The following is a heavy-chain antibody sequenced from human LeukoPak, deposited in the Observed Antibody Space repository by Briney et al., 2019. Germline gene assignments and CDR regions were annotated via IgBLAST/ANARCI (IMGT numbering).Heavy chain of an antibody. J-gene: IGHJ4*02. CDR3: AKDQIVFGAAAGNYFDY. CDR1: GFTFCSYG. CDR2: ISYDGSNK. V-gene: IGHV3-30*18. Sequence: GGSLRLSCAASGFTFCSYGMHWARQAPGKGLEWVAVISYDGSNKYYADSVKGRFTISRDNSKNTLYLQMNSLRAEDTAVYYCAKDQIVFGAAAGNYFDYWGQGTLVTVSS. D-gene: IGHD6-13*01.